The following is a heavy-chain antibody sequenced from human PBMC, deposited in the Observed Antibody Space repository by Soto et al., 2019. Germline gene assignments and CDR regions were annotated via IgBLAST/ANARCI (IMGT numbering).Heavy chain of an antibody. Sequence: ASVKVSCKTSGYTFTSYVISWVRQGPGQGLGWMGWISADNHNTNVAQNFQGRVTMTTDTSTTTVFLELSNLRSDDTTVYYCAREKRNYDALDYWGQGTLVTVSS. V-gene: IGHV1-18*01. J-gene: IGHJ4*02. D-gene: IGHD3-22*01. CDR2: ISADNHNT. CDR3: AREKRNYDALDY. CDR1: GYTFTSYV.